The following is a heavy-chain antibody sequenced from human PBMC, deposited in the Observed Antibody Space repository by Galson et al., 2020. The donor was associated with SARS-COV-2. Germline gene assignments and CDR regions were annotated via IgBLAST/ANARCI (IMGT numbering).Heavy chain of an antibody. Sequence: TGGSLRLSCAASGFTLSSYGMHWVRQAPGKGLEWVAVISYDGSNKYYADSVKGRFTISRDNSKNTLYLQMNSLRAEDTAVYYCAKNPRITIFGVATADGYFGYWGQGTLVTVSS. CDR1: GFTLSSYG. D-gene: IGHD3-3*01. J-gene: IGHJ4*02. CDR2: ISYDGSNK. CDR3: AKNPRITIFGVATADGYFGY. V-gene: IGHV3-30*18.